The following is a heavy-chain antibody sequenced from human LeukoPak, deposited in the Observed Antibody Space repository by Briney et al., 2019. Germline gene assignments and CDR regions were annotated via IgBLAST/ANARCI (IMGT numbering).Heavy chain of an antibody. CDR1: GFTFTSYW. CDR2: INQDGSEK. D-gene: IGHD1-1*01. V-gene: IGHV3-7*01. Sequence: PGGSLRLSCAASGFTFTSYWMTWVRQAPGKGLKWVANINQDGSEKYYVDSVKGRFTISRDNAKNSLCLQVNSLRADDTAVYYCAREGTGNHDYWGQGTLVTVSS. J-gene: IGHJ4*02. CDR3: AREGTGNHDY.